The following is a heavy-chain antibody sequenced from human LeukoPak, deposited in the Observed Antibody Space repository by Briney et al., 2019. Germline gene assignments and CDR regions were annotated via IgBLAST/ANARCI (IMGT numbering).Heavy chain of an antibody. D-gene: IGHD1-26*01. Sequence: GGSLRLSCAASGFTFSSYEMNWVRQAPGKGLEWVSYISSSGSTIYYADSVKGRFTISRDNAENSLYLQMNSLRAEDTAVYYCAREEWELLGLDYWGQGTLVTVSS. CDR3: AREEWELLGLDY. CDR2: ISSSGSTI. J-gene: IGHJ4*02. CDR1: GFTFSSYE. V-gene: IGHV3-48*03.